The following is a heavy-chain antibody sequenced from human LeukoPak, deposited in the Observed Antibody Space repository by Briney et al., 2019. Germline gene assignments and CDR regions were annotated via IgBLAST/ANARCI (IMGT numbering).Heavy chain of an antibody. CDR3: ARCGEMATISSCYFDY. V-gene: IGHV5-51*01. CDR2: FYLVDAAT. CDR1: VSPSVYYS. J-gene: IGHJ4*02. Sequence: GGPRHTPAQGLVSPSVYYSIGGARKPPGKGLEGMGIFYLVDAATRNSPSFQGQVSISADKSISTAYLQWSRLRASDTAMYYCARCGEMATISSCYFDYGGQGTLLTVP. D-gene: IGHD5-24*01.